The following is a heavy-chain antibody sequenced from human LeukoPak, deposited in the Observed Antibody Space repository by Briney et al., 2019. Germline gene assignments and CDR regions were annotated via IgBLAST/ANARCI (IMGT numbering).Heavy chain of an antibody. Sequence: TSETLSLTCAVPGYSISSGYYWGWIRQPPGKGLEWIGSIYHSGSTYYNPSLKSRVTISVDTSKNQFSLKLSSVTAADTAVYYCASPTYYYDSSGLDWYFDLWGRGTLVTVSS. J-gene: IGHJ2*01. CDR1: GYSISSGYY. D-gene: IGHD3-22*01. V-gene: IGHV4-38-2*01. CDR2: IYHSGST. CDR3: ASPTYYYDSSGLDWYFDL.